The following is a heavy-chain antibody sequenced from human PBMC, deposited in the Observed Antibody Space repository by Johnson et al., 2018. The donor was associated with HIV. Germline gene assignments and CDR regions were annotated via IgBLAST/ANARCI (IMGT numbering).Heavy chain of an antibody. CDR3: AKDRVVIAAHDAFDI. V-gene: IGHV3-33*06. J-gene: IGHJ3*02. CDR2: IWYDGSNK. D-gene: IGHD2-21*01. CDR1: GFTVSSNY. Sequence: VQLVESGGGLVQPGGSLRLSCAASGFTVSSNYMTWVRQAPGKGLEWVAVIWYDGSNKYYADSVKGRFTISRDNSKNTLYLQMNSLRAEDTAVYYCAKDRVVIAAHDAFDIWGQGTMVTVSS.